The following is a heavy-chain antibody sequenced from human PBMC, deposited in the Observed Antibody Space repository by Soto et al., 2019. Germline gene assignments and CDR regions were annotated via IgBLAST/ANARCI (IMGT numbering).Heavy chain of an antibody. CDR2: ISGSGGST. Sequence: CILKNKRKGLEWVSAISGSGGSTYYADSVKGRFTISRDNPKNTLYLQMNSLRAEDTAVYYCAKSIWPVVVPAARVPLYLDFWGRGTLVPVSS. J-gene: IGHJ2*01. CDR3: AKSIWPVVVPAARVPLYLDF. D-gene: IGHD2-2*01. V-gene: IGHV3-23*01.